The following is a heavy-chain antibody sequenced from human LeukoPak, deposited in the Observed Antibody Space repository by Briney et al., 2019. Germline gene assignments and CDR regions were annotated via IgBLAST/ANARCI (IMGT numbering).Heavy chain of an antibody. CDR2: INPDGSDT. D-gene: IGHD2-15*01. CDR1: GFTFCDYW. CDR3: AKAPVDATPIDY. V-gene: IGHV3-74*01. J-gene: IGHJ4*02. Sequence: GGSLRLSCAASGFTFCDYWLHWVRQVPGKGLVWVSYINPDGSDTNYADSVKGRFTISRDNAKNRLYLQMSGLRAEDTAVYYCAKAPVDATPIDYWGQGTLVTVSS.